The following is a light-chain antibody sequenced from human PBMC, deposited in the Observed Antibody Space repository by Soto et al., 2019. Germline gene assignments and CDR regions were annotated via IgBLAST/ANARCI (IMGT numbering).Light chain of an antibody. J-gene: IGKJ4*01. CDR2: WAS. CDR3: QQYYSTPVT. CDR1: QSILFSSNNKNY. Sequence: DIVMTQSPDSLAVSLGERATINCKSSQSILFSSNNKNYLTWYQQKPGQPPKPLIYWASTRESGVPDRFSGSGSGTDFNLTISSLQAEDVAVYYCQQYYSTPVTVGGGTKVEIK. V-gene: IGKV4-1*01.